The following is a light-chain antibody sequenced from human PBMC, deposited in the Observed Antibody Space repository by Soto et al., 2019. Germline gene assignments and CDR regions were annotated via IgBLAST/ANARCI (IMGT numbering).Light chain of an antibody. V-gene: IGKV3-11*01. CDR3: QQYIDWPQT. CDR2: DAS. Sequence: IVLTQSPDTLSLSPGERATLSCRASQSVRAYLAWYQQKPGQAPRLLIYDASNRATGIPARFSGSGSGTDFTLTISSLQSEDFAVYYCQQYIDWPQTFGQGTKVDI. CDR1: QSVRAY. J-gene: IGKJ1*01.